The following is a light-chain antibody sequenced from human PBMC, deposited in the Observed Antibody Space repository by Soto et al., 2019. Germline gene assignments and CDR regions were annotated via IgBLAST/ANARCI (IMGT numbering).Light chain of an antibody. CDR3: QQFDTYPYT. CDR2: DAS. J-gene: IGKJ2*01. CDR1: QNVGHF. Sequence: DIQMTQSPSILSASVGDRVTITCRASQNVGHFLAWFQQKPGKAPDLLIYDASTLQDGVPSRFSGSGSGTEFTLTLSSLQPDDFATYFCQQFDTYPYTFGQGTKVDIK. V-gene: IGKV1-5*01.